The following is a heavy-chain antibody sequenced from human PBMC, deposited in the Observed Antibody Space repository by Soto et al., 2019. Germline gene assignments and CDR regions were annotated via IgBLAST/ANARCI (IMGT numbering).Heavy chain of an antibody. V-gene: IGHV4-31*03. CDR1: GGFVDCGGYY. CDR3: AIPEGDPRHFGDYGRSGWGAVDI. CDR2: MRSSGSS. Sequence: QVQLQESGPGLVKTSRTLTLTCTVSGGFVDCGGYYYTWIRHLPGEGLEGIGYMRSSGSSYYNPSLECRVTMSFDTSKHNFSLKLSSVTAAGTAVHYSAIPEGDPRHFGDYGRSGWGAVDIWGQVTMVTISS. J-gene: IGHJ3*02. D-gene: IGHD4-17*01.